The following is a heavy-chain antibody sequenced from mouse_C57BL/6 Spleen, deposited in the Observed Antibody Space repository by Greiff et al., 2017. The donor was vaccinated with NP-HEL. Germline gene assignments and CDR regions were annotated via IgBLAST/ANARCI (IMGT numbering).Heavy chain of an antibody. D-gene: IGHD2-3*01. CDR1: GYSITSGYY. Sequence: ESGPGLVKPSQSLSLTCSVTGYSITSGYYWNWIRQFPGNKLEWMGYISYDGSNNYNPSLKNRISITRDTSKNQFFLKLNSVTTEDTATYYCASHYDGYRYWYFDVWGTGTTVTVSS. J-gene: IGHJ1*03. V-gene: IGHV3-6*01. CDR2: ISYDGSN. CDR3: ASHYDGYRYWYFDV.